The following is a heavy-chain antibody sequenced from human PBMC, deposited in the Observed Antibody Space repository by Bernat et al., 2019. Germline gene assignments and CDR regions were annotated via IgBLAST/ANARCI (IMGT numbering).Heavy chain of an antibody. CDR1: GSTFSSYG. CDR3: AKDGGSYWNCDY. CDR2: IRFDGSNK. Sequence: QVQLVESGGGVVQPGGSLRLSCAASGSTFSSYGMHWVRQAPGKGLEWVAFIRFDGSNKYYADSVKGRFTISRDNSKSTLYLQMNSLRAEDTAVYYCAKDGGSYWNCDYWGEGTLVTVSS. J-gene: IGHJ4*02. V-gene: IGHV3-30*02. D-gene: IGHD1-26*01.